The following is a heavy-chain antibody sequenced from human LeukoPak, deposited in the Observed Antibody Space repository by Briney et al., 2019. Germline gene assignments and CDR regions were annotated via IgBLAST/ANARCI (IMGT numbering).Heavy chain of an antibody. CDR2: INPSGGST. D-gene: IGHD1-26*01. J-gene: IGHJ4*02. CDR3: ARVWGAIDY. V-gene: IGHV1-46*01. Sequence: GASVKVSCKASGYTFTSYYMHWVRQAPGQGLEWMGIINPSGGSTSYAQKFQGRVTMTRDTSISTAYMELSSLASEDTAVYYCARVWGAIDYWGQGTLVTVSS. CDR1: GYTFTSYY.